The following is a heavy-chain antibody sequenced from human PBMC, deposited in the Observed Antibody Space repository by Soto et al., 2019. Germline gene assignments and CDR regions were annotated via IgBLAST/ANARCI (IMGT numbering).Heavy chain of an antibody. D-gene: IGHD2-8*01. J-gene: IGHJ4*02. CDR1: GGSVSNSNYY. CDR2: VYYRGRS. Sequence: SSETLSLTCTVSGGSVSNSNYYWGWIRQSPGKGLEWIGSVYYRGRSYSKSSVKSRVTISVDTSKNQFSLNLNSVTASDTAVYFCVSQRTSVLTQAYFDYWGPGALVTVSS. V-gene: IGHV4-39*01. CDR3: VSQRTSVLTQAYFDY.